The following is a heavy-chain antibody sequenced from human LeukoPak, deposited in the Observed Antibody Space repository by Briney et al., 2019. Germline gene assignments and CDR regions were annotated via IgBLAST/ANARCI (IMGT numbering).Heavy chain of an antibody. CDR3: ARGTSPEP. CDR2: INNDGSMT. V-gene: IGHV3-74*01. D-gene: IGHD1-7*01. J-gene: IGHJ5*02. Sequence: GGSLRLSCAASGFSFRNNWMPWVRHAPGKGLVWGSRINNDGSMTHYADSVKGRFTISRDNAKNTLYLQMNSLRVEDTAMYYCARGTSPEPWGQGTLVTVSS. CDR1: GFSFRNNW.